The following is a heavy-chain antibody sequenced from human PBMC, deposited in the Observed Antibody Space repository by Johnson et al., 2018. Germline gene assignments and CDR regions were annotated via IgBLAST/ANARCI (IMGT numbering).Heavy chain of an antibody. J-gene: IGHJ6*03. Sequence: VQLVESGGGVVQPGRSLRLPCAASGFTFSRYALHWVRQAPGKGLEWVAVISYDGRNKYYADAVEGRLTISRDNSKNTLDLQMNSLRAEDTAVYFCARDPYFDTGYYYYYMDVWGKGTTVTVSS. CDR1: GFTFSRYA. CDR2: ISYDGRNK. D-gene: IGHD3-22*01. V-gene: IGHV3-30*04. CDR3: ARDPYFDTGYYYYYMDV.